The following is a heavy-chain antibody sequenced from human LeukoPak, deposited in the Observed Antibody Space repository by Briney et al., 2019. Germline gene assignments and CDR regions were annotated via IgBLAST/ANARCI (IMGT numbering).Heavy chain of an antibody. CDR3: AKDPLTFGGVFDY. V-gene: IGHV3-7*03. Sequence: PGGSLRLSCEGSAFIFSGHWMNWVRQTPGKGLEWVASIKEDGSERQYVDSVKGRFSISRDNTKGSLFLQLNSLRAEDTAVYYCAKDPLTFGGVFDYWGQGTLVTVSS. D-gene: IGHD3-16*01. J-gene: IGHJ4*02. CDR2: IKEDGSER. CDR1: AFIFSGHW.